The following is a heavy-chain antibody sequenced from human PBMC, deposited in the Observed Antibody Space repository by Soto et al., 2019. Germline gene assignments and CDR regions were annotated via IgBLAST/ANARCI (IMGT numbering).Heavy chain of an antibody. D-gene: IGHD3-10*02. V-gene: IGHV3-23*01. Sequence: EVQLLDSGGGLVQPGGSLRLSCAASGFIFKHYAMNWIRQAPGKGLEWVSSVSGSGDKTYYADSVKGRFTISRDNSKNTLYLDMSSLRAEDTAIYYCATSLFDFLYHFDYWGQGALVLVSS. CDR2: VSGSGDKT. CDR1: GFIFKHYA. CDR3: ATSLFDFLYHFDY. J-gene: IGHJ4*02.